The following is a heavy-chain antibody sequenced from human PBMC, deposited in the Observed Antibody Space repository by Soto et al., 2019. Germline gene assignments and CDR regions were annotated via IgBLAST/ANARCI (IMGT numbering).Heavy chain of an antibody. CDR1: GGSISSYY. V-gene: IGHV4-59*01. J-gene: IGHJ4*02. CDR2: IYYSGST. CDR3: ASGYGRNFDY. Sequence: QVQLQESGPGLVKPSETLSLTCTVSGGSISSYYWSWIRQPPGKGLEWIGYIYYSGSTNYNPSLMSRVTISVDTSKDQFSLKLSSVTAADTAVYYCASGYGRNFDYWGQGTLVTVSS. D-gene: IGHD6-13*01.